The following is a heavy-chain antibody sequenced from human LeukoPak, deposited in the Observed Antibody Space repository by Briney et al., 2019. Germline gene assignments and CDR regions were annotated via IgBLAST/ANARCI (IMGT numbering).Heavy chain of an antibody. J-gene: IGHJ5*02. CDR2: IIPILGIA. CDR1: GGTFSSYA. CDR3: ARDLPRRNYYGSGRPPNWFDP. D-gene: IGHD3-10*01. V-gene: IGHV1-69*04. Sequence: SVKVSCKASGGTFSSYAISWVRQAPGQGLEWMGRIIPILGIANYAQKFQGRVTITADKSTSTAYMELSSLRSEDTAVYYCARDLPRRNYYGSGRPPNWFDPWGQGTLVTVSS.